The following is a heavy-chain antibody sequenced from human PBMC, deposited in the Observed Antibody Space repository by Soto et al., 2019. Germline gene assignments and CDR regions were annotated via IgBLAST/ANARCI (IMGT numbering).Heavy chain of an antibody. D-gene: IGHD3-22*01. J-gene: IGHJ4*02. CDR3: ARSRAYYYDSSGYRAKYYFDY. CDR2: IYYSGST. V-gene: IGHV4-59*01. Sequence: ASETLSLTCTVSGGSISSYYWSWIRQPPGKGLEWIGYIYYSGSTNYNPSLKSRVTISVDTSKNQFSLKLSSVTAADTAVYYCARSRAYYYDSSGYRAKYYFDYWGQGTLVTVSS. CDR1: GGSISSYY.